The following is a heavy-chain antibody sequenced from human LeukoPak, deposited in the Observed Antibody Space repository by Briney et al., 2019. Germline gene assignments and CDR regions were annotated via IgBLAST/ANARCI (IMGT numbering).Heavy chain of an antibody. CDR2: IYSGGST. D-gene: IGHD6-13*01. J-gene: IGHJ4*02. CDR1: GFTVSSNY. CDR3: ARNPPEAAAGDPYFDY. Sequence: GGSLRLSCAASGFTVSSNYMSWVRQAPGKGLEWVSVIYSGGSTYYADSVKGRFTISRDNSKNTLYLQMNSLRAEDTAVYYCARNPPEAAAGDPYFDYWGQGTLVTVSS. V-gene: IGHV3-53*01.